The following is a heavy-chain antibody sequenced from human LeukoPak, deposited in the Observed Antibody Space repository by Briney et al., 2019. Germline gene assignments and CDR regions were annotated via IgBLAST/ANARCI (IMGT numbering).Heavy chain of an antibody. J-gene: IGHJ4*02. D-gene: IGHD5-18*01. Sequence: GGSPRLYCAASGFTYSYYYMSLIRPAPRKGPEWDSYIGSSGSTIYYADSVKGRFTISRDNAKNALYLQMNRLRAEDTAVYYCARDRTAMAAGEGIFDYWGQGTLVTVSS. CDR1: GFTYSYYY. CDR2: IGSSGSTI. CDR3: ARDRTAMAAGEGIFDY. V-gene: IGHV3-11*01.